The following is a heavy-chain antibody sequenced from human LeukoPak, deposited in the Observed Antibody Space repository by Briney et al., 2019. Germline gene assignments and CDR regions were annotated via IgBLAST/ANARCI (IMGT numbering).Heavy chain of an antibody. CDR2: IVVGSGNT. V-gene: IGHV1-58*02. CDR3: AANYGDYVRYYYMDV. CDR1: GFTFTSSA. Sequence: SVKVSCKASGFTFTSSAMQWVRQARGQRLERIGWIVVGSGNTNDAQKFQERVTITRDMSTSTAYMELSSLRSEDTAVYYCAANYGDYVRYYYMDVWGKGTTVTVSS. J-gene: IGHJ6*03. D-gene: IGHD4-17*01.